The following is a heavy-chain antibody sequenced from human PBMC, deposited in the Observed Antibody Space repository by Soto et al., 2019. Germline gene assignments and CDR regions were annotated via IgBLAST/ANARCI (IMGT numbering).Heavy chain of an antibody. D-gene: IGHD3-10*01. V-gene: IGHV3-11*01. CDR3: ASDPYYYASYY. CDR2: ISSDSATI. Sequence: QVQMVESGGDLVKPGGSLRLSCAASGFTFSYHYMTWIRQSPGKGLEWVSYISSDSATIYYTDSVQGRFTVSRDNAKNSVYLQMNSLRAEDTAVYYCASDPYYYASYYWGQGTLVTVSS. J-gene: IGHJ4*02. CDR1: GFTFSYHY.